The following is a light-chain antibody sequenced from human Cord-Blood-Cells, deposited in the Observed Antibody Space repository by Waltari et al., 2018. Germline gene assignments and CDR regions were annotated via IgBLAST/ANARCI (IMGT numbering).Light chain of an antibody. V-gene: IGLV2-14*03. CDR3: SSYTSSSTPYV. CDR1: SSDVGGYNY. J-gene: IGLJ1*01. CDR2: DVS. Sequence: QSALTPPASVSGSPGQSITISCTGTSSDVGGYNYVSWYQQHPGKAPKLMIYDVSNRPSGVSNRFSGSKSGNTASLTTSGLQAEDEADYYCSSYTSSSTPYVFGTGTKVTVL.